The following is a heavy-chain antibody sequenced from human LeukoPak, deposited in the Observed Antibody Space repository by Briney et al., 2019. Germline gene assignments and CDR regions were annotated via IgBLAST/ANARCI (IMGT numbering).Heavy chain of an antibody. D-gene: IGHD5-12*01. J-gene: IGHJ4*02. CDR1: GDTFSSYT. CDR3: ARFFSDYDVY. CDR2: IIPIFGTA. Sequence: GASVTVSCKASGDTFSSYTISWGRQAPGQGLEWMGRIIPIFGTANYAQKFQGRVTITADKSTSTAYMELSSLRSEDTAVYYCARFFSDYDVYWGQGTLVTVSS. V-gene: IGHV1-69*08.